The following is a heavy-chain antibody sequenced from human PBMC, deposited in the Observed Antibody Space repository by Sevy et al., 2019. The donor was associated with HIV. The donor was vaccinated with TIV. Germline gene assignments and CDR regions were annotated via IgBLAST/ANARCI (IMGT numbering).Heavy chain of an antibody. CDR3: AKGRGTTSFFDY. Sequence: GGSLRLSCAASGFTFSSHWRSWVRQAPGKGLEWVANIKQDGGDKYYVDSVKGRFTISRDNGKNSLSLQMNSLRAEDTAVYYCAKGRGTTSFFDYWGQGTLVTVSS. CDR2: IKQDGGDK. CDR1: GFTFSSHW. V-gene: IGHV3-7*03. J-gene: IGHJ4*02. D-gene: IGHD1-1*01.